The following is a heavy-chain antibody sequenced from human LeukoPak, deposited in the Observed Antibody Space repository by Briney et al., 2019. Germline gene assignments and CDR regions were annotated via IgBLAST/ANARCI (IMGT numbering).Heavy chain of an antibody. D-gene: IGHD6-6*01. CDR2: MYYSGST. Sequence: SETLSLTCTVSGGSISSISYYWGWLRQPPGKGLEWIVSMYYSGSTYNNPSLKSRVTISVDTSKNQFSLKLSSVTAADTAVYYCARATRAARHFDFWGQGTLVTVSS. CDR1: GGSISSISYY. CDR3: ARATRAARHFDF. J-gene: IGHJ4*02. V-gene: IGHV4-39*07.